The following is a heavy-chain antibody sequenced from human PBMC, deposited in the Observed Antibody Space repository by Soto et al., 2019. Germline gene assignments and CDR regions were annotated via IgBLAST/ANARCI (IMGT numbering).Heavy chain of an antibody. CDR1: GGTFSSYA. J-gene: IGHJ6*02. D-gene: IGHD3-3*01. V-gene: IGHV1-69*01. CDR2: IIRIFGTA. Sequence: QVQLVQSGAEVKKPGSSGKVSCKASGGTFSSYAISWVRQATGQGLEWMGGIIRIFGTANYAQKFQGRVTITADESTSTAYMERSSLRSEDTAVYYCAREKKTIFGVVVRPRYGRDVWGQGTTVTVSS. CDR3: AREKKTIFGVVVRPRYGRDV.